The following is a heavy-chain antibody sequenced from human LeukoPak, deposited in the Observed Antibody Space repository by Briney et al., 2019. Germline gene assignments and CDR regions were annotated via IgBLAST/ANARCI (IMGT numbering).Heavy chain of an antibody. CDR2: ISGSGGST. V-gene: IGHV3-23*01. J-gene: IGHJ4*02. CDR3: AKVSDYDFWSGYPGDY. CDR1: GFTFSSYA. Sequence: GGSLRLSCAASGFTFSSYAVSWVRQAPGKGLEWVSAISGSGGSTYYADSVKGRFTISRDNSKNTLYLQMNSLRAEDTAVYYCAKVSDYDFWSGYPGDYWGQGTLVTVSS. D-gene: IGHD3-3*01.